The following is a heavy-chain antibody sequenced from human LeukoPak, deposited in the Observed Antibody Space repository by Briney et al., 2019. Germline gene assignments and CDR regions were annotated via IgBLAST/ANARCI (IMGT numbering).Heavy chain of an antibody. J-gene: IGHJ3*02. CDR3: ARDQDYDFWSGSQAGHAFDI. CDR2: IYYSGST. V-gene: IGHV4-30-4*08. CDR1: GGSISSGDYY. Sequence: SETLSLTCTVSGGSISSGDYYWSWIRQPPGKCLEWIGYIYYSGSTYYNPSLKSRVTISVDTSKNQFSLKLSSVTATDTAVYYCARDQDYDFWSGSQAGHAFDIWGQGTMVTVSS. D-gene: IGHD3-3*01.